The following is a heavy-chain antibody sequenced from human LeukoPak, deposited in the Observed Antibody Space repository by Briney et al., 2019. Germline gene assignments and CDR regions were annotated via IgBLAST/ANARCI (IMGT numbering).Heavy chain of an antibody. D-gene: IGHD3-22*01. J-gene: IGHJ4*02. CDR1: GFTFSSYG. CDR2: IRYDGSNK. Sequence: GGSLRLSCAASGFTFSSYGMHWVRQAPGKGLEWVAFIRYDGSNKYYADSVKGRFTISRDNSKNTLYLQMNSLRAEDTAVYYCAKDSAYYYDSSGYFYDWGQGTLITVSS. V-gene: IGHV3-30*02. CDR3: AKDSAYYYDSSGYFYD.